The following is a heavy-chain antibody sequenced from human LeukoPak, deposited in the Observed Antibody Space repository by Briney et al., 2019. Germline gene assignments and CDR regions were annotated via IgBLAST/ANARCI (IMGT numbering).Heavy chain of an antibody. CDR3: AKDRLRLGELLFYFDY. CDR1: GFTFDDYA. D-gene: IGHD3-16*02. Sequence: PGGSLRLSCAASGFTFDDYAMHWVRQAPGKGLEWVSGISWNSGSIGYADSVKGRFTISRDNAKNSLYLQMNSLRAEDTALYYCAKDRLRLGELLFYFDYWGQGTLVTVSS. J-gene: IGHJ4*02. V-gene: IGHV3-9*01. CDR2: ISWNSGSI.